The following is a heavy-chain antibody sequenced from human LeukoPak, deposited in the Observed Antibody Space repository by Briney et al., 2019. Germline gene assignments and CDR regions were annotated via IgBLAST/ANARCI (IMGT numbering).Heavy chain of an antibody. V-gene: IGHV3-23*01. CDR3: AKDRQNYYGSGYYFDY. CDR2: ISGSGEST. CDR1: GFTFSSHG. Sequence: SGGSLRLSCVASGFTFSSHGMHWVRQAPGKGLEWVSGISGSGESTYYADSVKGRFTISRDNSKNTLYLQMNSLRAEDTAVYYCAKDRQNYYGSGYYFDYWGQGTLVIVSS. D-gene: IGHD3-10*01. J-gene: IGHJ4*02.